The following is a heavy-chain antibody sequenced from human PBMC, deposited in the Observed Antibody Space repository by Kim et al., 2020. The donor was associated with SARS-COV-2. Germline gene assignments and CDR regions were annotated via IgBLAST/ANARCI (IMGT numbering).Heavy chain of an antibody. D-gene: IGHD4-17*01. CDR1: GFTFSSYS. CDR2: ISSSSSYI. J-gene: IGHJ6*02. Sequence: GGSLRLSCAASGFTFSSYSMNWVRQAPGKGLEWVSSISSSSSYIYYADSVKGRFTISRDNAKNSLYLQMNSLRAEDTAVYYCARDYGDHYGYGMDVWGQGTTVTVSS. V-gene: IGHV3-21*01. CDR3: ARDYGDHYGYGMDV.